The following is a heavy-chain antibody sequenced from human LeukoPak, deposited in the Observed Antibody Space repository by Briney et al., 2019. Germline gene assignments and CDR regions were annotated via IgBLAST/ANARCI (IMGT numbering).Heavy chain of an antibody. D-gene: IGHD2-15*01. CDR1: GYTFTSYD. Sequence: GASVQVSCKASGYTFTSYDINWVRQATGQGLEWMEWMNPNSGNTGYAQKFQGRVTITRNTSISTAYMELSSLRSEDTAVYYCARGHVVVVAAPYYYYYMDVWGKGTTVTVSS. J-gene: IGHJ6*03. CDR2: MNPNSGNT. V-gene: IGHV1-8*03. CDR3: ARGHVVVVAAPYYYYYMDV.